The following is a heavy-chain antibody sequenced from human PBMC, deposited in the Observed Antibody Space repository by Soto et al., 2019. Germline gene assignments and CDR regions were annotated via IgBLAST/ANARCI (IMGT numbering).Heavy chain of an antibody. CDR3: ARVKWFGETYYMDV. CDR1: GGSFSGYY. CDR2: INHSGST. J-gene: IGHJ6*03. Sequence: SETLSLTCAVYGGSFSGYYWSWIRQPPGKGLEWIGEINHSGSTNYHPSLKSRVTISVDTSKNQFSLKLSSVTAADTAVYYCARVKWFGETYYMDVWGKGTTVTVSS. V-gene: IGHV4-34*01. D-gene: IGHD3-10*01.